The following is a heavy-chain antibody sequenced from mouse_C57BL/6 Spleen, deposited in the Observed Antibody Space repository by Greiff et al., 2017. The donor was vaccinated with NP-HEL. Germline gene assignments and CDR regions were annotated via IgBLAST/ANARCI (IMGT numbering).Heavy chain of an antibody. J-gene: IGHJ3*01. CDR3: TRERNDSPFAY. CDR1: GYTFTDYE. CDR2: IDPETGGT. D-gene: IGHD2-4*01. Sequence: VQLQQSGAELVRPGASVTLSCKASGYTFTDYEMHWVKQTPVHGLEWIGAIDPETGGTAYNQKFKGKAILTADKSSSTAYMELRSLTSEDSAVYYCTRERNDSPFAYWGQGTLVTVSA. V-gene: IGHV1-15*01.